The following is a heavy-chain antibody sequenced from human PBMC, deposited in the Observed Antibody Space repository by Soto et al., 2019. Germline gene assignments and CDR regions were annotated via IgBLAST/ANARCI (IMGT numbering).Heavy chain of an antibody. CDR2: IYHSGST. D-gene: IGHD3-3*01. V-gene: IGHV4-4*02. Sequence: SETLSLTCAVSGGSISSSNWWSWVRQPPGKGLEWIGEIYHSGSTNYNPSLKSRVTISVDKSKNQFSLKLSSVTAADTAVYYCARDRVRRITIFGVVIIGAFDIWGHGTMVT. CDR1: GGSISSSNW. CDR3: ARDRVRRITIFGVVIIGAFDI. J-gene: IGHJ3*02.